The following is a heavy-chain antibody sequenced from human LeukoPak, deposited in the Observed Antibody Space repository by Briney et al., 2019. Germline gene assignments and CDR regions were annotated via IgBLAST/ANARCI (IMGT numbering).Heavy chain of an antibody. V-gene: IGHV2-70*01. CDR3: ARTRDGYAKKDLDY. D-gene: IGHD5-24*01. CDR1: GFSLSTSGMC. J-gene: IGHJ4*02. CDR2: IDWDDDK. Sequence: ESGPTLVNPTQTLTLTCTFSGFSLSTSGMCVSWICQPPGKALEWLALIDWDDDKYYSTSLKTRLTISKDTSKNQVVLTMTNMDPVDTATYYCARTRDGYAKKDLDYWGQGTLVTVSS.